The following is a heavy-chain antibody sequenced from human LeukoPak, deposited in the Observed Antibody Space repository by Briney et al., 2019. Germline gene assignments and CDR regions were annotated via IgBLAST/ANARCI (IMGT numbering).Heavy chain of an antibody. CDR2: IYYSGST. J-gene: IGHJ4*02. CDR1: GGSISSSSYY. D-gene: IGHD4-17*01. Sequence: SETLSLTCTVSGGSISSSSYYWGWIRQPPGKGLEWIGSIYYSGSTYYNPSLKSRVTISVDTSKNQFSLKLSSVTAADTAVYYCARSDYGDYVFFDYWGQGTLVTVSS. CDR3: ARSDYGDYVFFDY. V-gene: IGHV4-39*01.